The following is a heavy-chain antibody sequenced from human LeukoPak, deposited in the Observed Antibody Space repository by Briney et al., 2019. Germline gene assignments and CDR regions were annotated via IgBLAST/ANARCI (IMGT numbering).Heavy chain of an antibody. V-gene: IGHV5-51*07. J-gene: IGHJ5*02. CDR3: ARSPRFLEWSSNWFDP. CDR2: IYPGDSDT. CDR1: GYSFTSYW. Sequence: GESLKISCKGSGYSFTSYWIGWVHQMPGKGLEWMGIIYPGDSDTRYSPSFQGQVTISADKSISTAYLQWSSLKASDTAMYYCARSPRFLEWSSNWFDPWGQGTLVTVSS. D-gene: IGHD3-3*01.